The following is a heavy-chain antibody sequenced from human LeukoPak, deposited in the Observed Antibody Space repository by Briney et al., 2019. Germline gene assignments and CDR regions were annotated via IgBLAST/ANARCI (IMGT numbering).Heavy chain of an antibody. D-gene: IGHD6-13*01. CDR2: ISSSSSYI. J-gene: IGHJ4*02. Sequence: GGSLRLSCAASGFTFSSYTMNWVRQAPGKGLEWVSSISSSSSYIYYADSVKGRFTISRDNAKNSLYLQMDSLRAEDTAVYYCARVRWLSAAGTEGNFDYWGQGTLGTVSS. CDR1: GFTFSSYT. CDR3: ARVRWLSAAGTEGNFDY. V-gene: IGHV3-21*01.